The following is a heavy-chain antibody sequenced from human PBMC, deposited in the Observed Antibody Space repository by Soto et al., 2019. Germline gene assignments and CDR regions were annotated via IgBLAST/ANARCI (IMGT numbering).Heavy chain of an antibody. J-gene: IGHJ5*02. CDR1: GGSISSSSYY. Sequence: SETLSLTCTVSGGSISSSSYYWGWIRQPPGKGLEWIGSIYYSGSTYYNPSLKSRVTISVDTSKNQFSLKLSSVTAADTAVYYCARRHWNYPNWFDPWGQGTLVTVSS. CDR3: ARRHWNYPNWFDP. V-gene: IGHV4-39*01. CDR2: IYYSGST. D-gene: IGHD1-7*01.